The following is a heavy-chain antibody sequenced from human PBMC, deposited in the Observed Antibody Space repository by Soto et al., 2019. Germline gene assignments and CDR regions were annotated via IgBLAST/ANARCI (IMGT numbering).Heavy chain of an antibody. CDR3: AKDPYCGGDCYAEYFQH. CDR2: ISGSGGST. Sequence: GGSLRLSCAASGFTFSSYAMSWVRQAPGKGLEWVSAISGSGGSTYYADSVKGRFTISRDNSKNTLYLQMNSLRAEDTAVYYCAKDPYCGGDCYAEYFQHWGQGTLVTVSS. D-gene: IGHD2-21*02. J-gene: IGHJ1*01. V-gene: IGHV3-23*01. CDR1: GFTFSSYA.